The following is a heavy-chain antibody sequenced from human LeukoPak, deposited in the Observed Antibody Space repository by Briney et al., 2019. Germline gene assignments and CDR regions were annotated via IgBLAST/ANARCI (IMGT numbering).Heavy chain of an antibody. CDR3: AKDLSSSWYYYYGMDV. J-gene: IGHJ6*02. CDR2: IRYNGSDK. D-gene: IGHD6-13*01. CDR1: GFIFSSYG. V-gene: IGHV3-30*02. Sequence: GRSLRLSCAASGFIFSSYGMHWVRQAPGKGLEWVAFIRYNGSDKYYAGSVKGRFTISRDNSKNTLHLQMNSLRAEGTAVYYCAKDLSSSWYYYYGMDVWDQGTTVTVSS.